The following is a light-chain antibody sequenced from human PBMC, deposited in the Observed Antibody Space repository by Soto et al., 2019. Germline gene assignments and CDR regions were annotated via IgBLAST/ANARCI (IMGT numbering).Light chain of an antibody. CDR2: ENN. V-gene: IGLV1-51*02. J-gene: IGLJ1*01. CDR1: SSNIGNNY. Sequence: QSVLTQPPSVSAAPGQKVTISCSGSSSNIGNNYVSWYQQLPGTAPKLLIYENNKRPSGIPDRFSGSKSGTSATLGITGLQTGDEADYYYGTWDSSLSAEVFGTGTKLTVL. CDR3: GTWDSSLSAEV.